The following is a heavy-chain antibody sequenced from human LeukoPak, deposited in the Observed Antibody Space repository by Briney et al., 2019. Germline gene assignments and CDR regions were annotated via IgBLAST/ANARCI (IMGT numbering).Heavy chain of an antibody. V-gene: IGHV3-30*03. CDR1: GFTFSSYG. CDR3: SAARVGYCSSITCYEGVMDV. Sequence: GGSLRLSCAASGFTFSSYGMHWVRQAPGKGLEWVAVISYDGSNKYYADSVKGRFTISRDNSKNTLYLQMNSLRAEDTAVYYCSAARVGYCSSITCYEGVMDVWGQGTTVTVSS. CDR2: ISYDGSNK. D-gene: IGHD2-2*01. J-gene: IGHJ6*02.